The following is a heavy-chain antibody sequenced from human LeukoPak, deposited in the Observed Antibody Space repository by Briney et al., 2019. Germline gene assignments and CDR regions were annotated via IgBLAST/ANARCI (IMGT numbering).Heavy chain of an antibody. D-gene: IGHD3-9*01. CDR1: GYTFTNYV. Sequence: ASVKVSCKASGYTFTNYVISWVRQAPGQGLEWMGGIIPIFGTANYAQKFQGRVTITADESTSTAYMELSSLRSEDTAVYYCARSHDILTGYYSYWGQGTLVTVSS. J-gene: IGHJ4*02. CDR3: ARSHDILTGYYSY. CDR2: IIPIFGTA. V-gene: IGHV1-69*13.